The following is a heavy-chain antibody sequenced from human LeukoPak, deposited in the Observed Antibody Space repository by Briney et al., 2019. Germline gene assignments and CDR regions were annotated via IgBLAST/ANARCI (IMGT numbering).Heavy chain of an antibody. Sequence: GGSLRLSCAPSLVTFDDYAMHWVRQAPGPGLKCFSGISWNSGSIGYADSVKGRFIISRDNDKNSLYLQMNSLSAEEMALYYCAKDRPSGYSGGVIDYWGKGTLVTVSS. CDR1: LVTFDDYA. CDR2: ISWNSGSI. D-gene: IGHD5-12*01. V-gene: IGHV3-9*03. CDR3: AKDRPSGYSGGVIDY. J-gene: IGHJ4*02.